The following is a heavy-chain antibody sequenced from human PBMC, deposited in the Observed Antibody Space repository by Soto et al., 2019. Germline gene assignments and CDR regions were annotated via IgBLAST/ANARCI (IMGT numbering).Heavy chain of an antibody. Sequence: PGGSLRLSCAASGFTFSSYAMSWVRQAPGKGLEWVSSISSGGENTYYADSVKGRFIISRDNSGNTLSLQMNSLRAEDTAVYYCAKERSPYYDVLTGYEGGIDYWGQGTLVTISS. CDR2: ISSGGENT. D-gene: IGHD3-9*01. J-gene: IGHJ4*02. V-gene: IGHV3-23*01. CDR1: GFTFSSYA. CDR3: AKERSPYYDVLTGYEGGIDY.